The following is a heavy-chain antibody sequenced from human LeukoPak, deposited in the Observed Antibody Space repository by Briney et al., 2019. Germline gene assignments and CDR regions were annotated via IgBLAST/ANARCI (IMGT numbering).Heavy chain of an antibody. CDR2: IIPIFGTA. CDR1: GGTFSSYA. V-gene: IGHV1-69*13. CDR3: ARGLRMDYGGGSDWFDP. J-gene: IGHJ5*02. D-gene: IGHD4/OR15-4a*01. Sequence: ASVKVSCKASGGTFSSYAISWVRQAPGQGLEWMGGIIPIFGTANYAQKFQGRVTITADESTSTAYMELSSLRSEDTAVYYCARGLRMDYGGGSDWFDPWGQGTLVTVSS.